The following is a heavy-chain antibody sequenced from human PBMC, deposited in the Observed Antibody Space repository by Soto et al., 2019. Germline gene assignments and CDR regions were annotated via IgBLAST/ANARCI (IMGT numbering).Heavy chain of an antibody. CDR3: ARGDDRVAMPSGY. CDR1: GGSISRYY. J-gene: IGHJ4*02. D-gene: IGHD2-2*01. Sequence: QVQLQESDPGLVTPSETLSLTCTVCGGSISRYYWSWIQQPPGKGLEWIGYIYYSGSTNYIPSVTSPVTTAVVKAKNQCSLQLSSATAAGAVGYSWARGDDRVAMPSGYRGQATLVTVSS. V-gene: IGHV4-59*01. CDR2: IYYSGST.